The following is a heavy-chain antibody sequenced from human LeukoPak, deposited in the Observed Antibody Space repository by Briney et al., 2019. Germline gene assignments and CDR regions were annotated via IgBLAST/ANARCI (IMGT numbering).Heavy chain of an antibody. D-gene: IGHD3/OR15-3a*01. CDR3: ARQKFMDWGLGTYFDY. Sequence: SETLSLTCTVSGGSISSYYWSWIRQPPGKGLEWIGYIYYSGSTNYSPSLKSRVTISVDTSKNQFSLKLSSVTAADTAVYYCARQKFMDWGLGTYFDYWGQGTLVSVSS. CDR2: IYYSGST. CDR1: GGSISSYY. J-gene: IGHJ4*02. V-gene: IGHV4-59*08.